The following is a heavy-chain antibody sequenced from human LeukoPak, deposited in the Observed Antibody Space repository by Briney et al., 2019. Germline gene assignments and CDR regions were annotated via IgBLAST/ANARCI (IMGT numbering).Heavy chain of an antibody. Sequence: ASVKVSCKASGYTFTGYYMHWVRQAPGQGLEWVGWINPNSGGTNYAQKFQGRVTMTRDTSISTAYMELSRLRSDATAVYYCARQATPLAAFDIWGQETLVTVSS. CDR1: GYTFTGYY. CDR3: ARQATPLAAFDI. CDR2: INPNSGGT. J-gene: IGHJ3*02. D-gene: IGHD5-12*01. V-gene: IGHV1-2*02.